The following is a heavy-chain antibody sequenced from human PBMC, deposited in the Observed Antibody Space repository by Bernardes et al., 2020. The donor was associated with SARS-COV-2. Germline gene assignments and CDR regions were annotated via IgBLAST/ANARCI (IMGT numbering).Heavy chain of an antibody. V-gene: IGHV1-2*02. CDR3: ARTFYYDRGGDSVFDQ. J-gene: IGHJ4*02. CDR2: ISPKSGAT. CDR1: GYTFSVYY. Sequence: ASVKVSCKASGYTFSVYYIHWLRQAPGQGFEWMGWISPKSGATNYAQKFQGRVTMTRDTAISTEYMQLSRLTSDDTAVYYCARTFYYDRGGDSVFDQWGQGTLVSVSS. D-gene: IGHD2-21*01.